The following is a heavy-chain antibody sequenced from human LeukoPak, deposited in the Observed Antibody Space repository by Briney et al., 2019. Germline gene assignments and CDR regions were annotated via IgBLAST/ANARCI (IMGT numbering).Heavy chain of an antibody. Sequence: GGSLRLSCAASGFTFSIYAMSWVRQAPGKGLEWVSAISGSGGSTYYADSVKGRFTISRDNSKNTLYLQMNSLRAEDTAVYYCAKDRNYYYDSTLDWFDPWGQRTLVTVSS. J-gene: IGHJ5*02. V-gene: IGHV3-23*01. CDR3: AKDRNYYYDSTLDWFDP. D-gene: IGHD3-22*01. CDR2: ISGSGGST. CDR1: GFTFSIYA.